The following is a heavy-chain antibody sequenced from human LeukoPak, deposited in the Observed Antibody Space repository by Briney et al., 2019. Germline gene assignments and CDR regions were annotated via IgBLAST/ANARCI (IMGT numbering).Heavy chain of an antibody. CDR3: ARGLGY. CDR2: INHSGST. V-gene: IGHV4-34*01. Sequence: SETLSLACAVYGGSFSGYYWSWIRQPPGKGLEWIGEINHSGSTNYNPSLKSRVTISVDTSKNQFSLKLSSVTAADTAVYYCARGLGYWGQGTLVTVSS. CDR1: GGSFSGYY. J-gene: IGHJ4*02. D-gene: IGHD3-16*01.